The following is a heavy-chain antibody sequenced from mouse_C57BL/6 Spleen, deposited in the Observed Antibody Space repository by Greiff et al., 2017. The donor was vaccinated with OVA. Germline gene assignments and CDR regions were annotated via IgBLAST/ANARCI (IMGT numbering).Heavy chain of an antibody. CDR2: INPSSGYT. CDR3: AREEGNYADY. Sequence: QVQLKESGAELARPGASVKMSCKASGYTFTSYTMHWVKQRPGQGLEWIGYINPSSGYTKYNQKFKDKATLTADKSSSTAYMQLSSLTSEDAAVYYCAREEGNYADYWGQGTTLTVSS. V-gene: IGHV1-4*01. CDR1: GYTFTSYT. J-gene: IGHJ2*01.